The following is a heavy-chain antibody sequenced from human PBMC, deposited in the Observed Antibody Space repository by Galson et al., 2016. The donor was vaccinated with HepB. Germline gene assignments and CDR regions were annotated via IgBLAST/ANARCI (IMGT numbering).Heavy chain of an antibody. CDR3: ARSYCSSASFYRFDY. V-gene: IGHV3-69-1*02. CDR1: GFNFIYYS. J-gene: IGHJ4*02. CDR2: LSSTGKI. Sequence: SLRLSCAASGFNFIYYSMTWVRQAPGKGLEWVSSLSSTGKIDYADSVRGRITLSRDNAKNSLYLQMDSLRDEDTSVYYCARSYCSSASFYRFDYWGQGALVTVSS. D-gene: IGHD2-2*01.